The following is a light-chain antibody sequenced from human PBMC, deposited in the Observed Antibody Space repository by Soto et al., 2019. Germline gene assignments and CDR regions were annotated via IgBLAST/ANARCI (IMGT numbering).Light chain of an antibody. CDR1: QRVGRD. Sequence: EILMTQSPVTLSVSPGERVTISCRASQRVGRDVAWYQQEPGQAPRLLIYGASARATGIPARFSGNGAGTEFALTITSLQSEDFGVYYCQQYNTWPRTFGQGTKVDIK. J-gene: IGKJ1*01. CDR2: GAS. V-gene: IGKV3-15*01. CDR3: QQYNTWPRT.